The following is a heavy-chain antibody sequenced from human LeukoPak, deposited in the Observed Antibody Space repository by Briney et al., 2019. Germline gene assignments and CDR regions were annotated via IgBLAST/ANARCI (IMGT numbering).Heavy chain of an antibody. J-gene: IGHJ4*02. CDR1: GGSISSYY. CDR3: ARRARATAGGDYFDY. V-gene: IGHV4-59*08. CDR2: IYYSGNT. Sequence: SETLSLTCTVSGGSISSYYWTWIRQPPGKGLEWIGYIYYSGNTNYNPSLKSRVTISLDTSRNQFSPKLSSVTAADTAVYYCARRARATAGGDYFDYWGQGTLVTVSS. D-gene: IGHD6-13*01.